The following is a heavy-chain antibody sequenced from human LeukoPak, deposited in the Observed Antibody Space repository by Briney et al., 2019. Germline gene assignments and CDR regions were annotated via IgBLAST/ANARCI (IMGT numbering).Heavy chain of an antibody. CDR2: ISYDGSNK. CDR1: GFTFSSYA. D-gene: IGHD6-19*01. CDR3: ARDYGSGWYNGPDY. J-gene: IGHJ4*02. Sequence: GRSLRLSCAASGFTFSSYAMHWVRQAPGKGLEWVAVISYDGSNKYYADSVKGRFTISRDNSKNTLYLQMNSLRAEDTAVYYCARDYGSGWYNGPDYWGQGTLVTVSS. V-gene: IGHV3-30-3*01.